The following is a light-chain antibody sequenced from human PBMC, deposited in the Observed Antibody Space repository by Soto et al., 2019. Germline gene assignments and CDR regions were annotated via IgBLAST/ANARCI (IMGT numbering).Light chain of an antibody. CDR1: QSVTSDY. J-gene: IGKJ1*01. Sequence: EIVLTQFPGTLSLSPGERATLSCRASQSVTSDYVAWSQQKPGQAPRLLIHGASSRATGIPDRFSGSGSGTDFTLTISRLEPEDFAVYSCQLYGRPFGQGIKVEIK. CDR2: GAS. V-gene: IGKV3-20*01. CDR3: QLYGRP.